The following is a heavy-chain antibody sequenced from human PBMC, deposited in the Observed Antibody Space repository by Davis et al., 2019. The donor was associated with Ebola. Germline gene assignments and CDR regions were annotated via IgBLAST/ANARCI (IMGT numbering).Heavy chain of an antibody. CDR2: IYWDADK. J-gene: IGHJ4*02. D-gene: IGHD5-18*01. V-gene: IGHV2-5*02. CDR3: AHSYGYN. Sequence: SGPTLVKPTQTLTLTCTFSGFSLSTSGVAVGWIRHPPGKALVWLALIYWDADKRYSASLKSRLTITKDTSKNQVVLTMTNMDPVDTATYYCAHSYGYNWGQGTLVTVSS. CDR1: GFSLSTSGVA.